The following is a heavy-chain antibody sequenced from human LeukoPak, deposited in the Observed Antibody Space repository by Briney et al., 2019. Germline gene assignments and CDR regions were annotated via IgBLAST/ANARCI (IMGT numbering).Heavy chain of an antibody. CDR3: ARGADYDTHSSYFDP. D-gene: IGHD3-22*01. CDR2: IYYTGST. J-gene: IGHJ5*02. Sequence: SETLTLTCTVSGGSITSNYWSWIRQPPGKGLEYIGYIYYTGSTNYNPSLKSRVTISVDTSKNQFSLKMRFLTAAGTAVYYCARGADYDTHSSYFDPWGQGTLVTVSS. CDR1: GGSITSNY. V-gene: IGHV4-59*01.